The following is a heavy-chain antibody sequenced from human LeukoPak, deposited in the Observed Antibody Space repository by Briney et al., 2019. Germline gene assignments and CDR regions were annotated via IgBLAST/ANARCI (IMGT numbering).Heavy chain of an antibody. Sequence: PGGSLRLSCAASGFTFNIHGMTWVRQAPGKGLEWVSGISPSGGILYYADSVKGQFTISRDNAKTSLYLQMNSLRAEDTAVYYCARNLSGITGYTYGRGIDYWGQGTLVTVSS. D-gene: IGHD5-18*01. CDR3: ARNLSGITGYTYGRGIDY. CDR2: ISPSGGIL. CDR1: GFTFNIHG. J-gene: IGHJ4*02. V-gene: IGHV3-23*01.